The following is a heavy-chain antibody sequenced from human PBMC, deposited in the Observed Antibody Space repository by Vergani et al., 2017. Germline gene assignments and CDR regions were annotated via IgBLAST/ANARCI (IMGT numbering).Heavy chain of an antibody. V-gene: IGHV3-48*03. CDR1: GFTFSSYE. Sequence: EVQLVESGGGLVQPGGSLRLSCAASGFTFSSYEMNWVRQAPGKGLEWVSYISSSGSTIYYADSVKIRFTISRDNAKNSLYLQMNSLRAEDTAVYYCAREPLMYGDYYGMDVWGQGTTVTVSS. D-gene: IGHD4-17*01. J-gene: IGHJ6*02. CDR2: ISSSGSTI. CDR3: AREPLMYGDYYGMDV.